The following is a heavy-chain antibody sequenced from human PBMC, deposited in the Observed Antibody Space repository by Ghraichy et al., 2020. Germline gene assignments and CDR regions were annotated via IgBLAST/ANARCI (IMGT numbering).Heavy chain of an antibody. CDR1: GGTFSSHA. CDR2: IIPIFDTP. CDR3: ASGTQRYNWNDELDY. V-gene: IGHV1-69*13. J-gene: IGHJ4*02. D-gene: IGHD1-20*01. Sequence: SVKVSCKASGGTFSSHAINWVRQAPGQGLEWMGGIIPIFDTPNYAQKFQGRVMITADESTNTAYMELSSLRSEDTAMYYCASGTQRYNWNDELDYWGQGTLVTVSS.